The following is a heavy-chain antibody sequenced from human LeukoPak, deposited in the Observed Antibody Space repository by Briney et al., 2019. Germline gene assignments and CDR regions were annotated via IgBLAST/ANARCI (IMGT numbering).Heavy chain of an antibody. Sequence: GGSLRLSCAASGFTFSSYWMHWVRQAPGKGLEWVSVIFGGGSTYYADSVKGRFTISRDNSKNTLYLQMNSLRGEDTAVYYCARDHSALASYPNPWGQGTLVTVSS. CDR2: IFGGGST. CDR1: GFTFSSYW. CDR3: ARDHSALASYPNP. D-gene: IGHD3-10*01. V-gene: IGHV3-66*01. J-gene: IGHJ5*02.